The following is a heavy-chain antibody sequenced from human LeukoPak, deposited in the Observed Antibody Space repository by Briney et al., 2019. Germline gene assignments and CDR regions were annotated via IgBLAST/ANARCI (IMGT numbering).Heavy chain of an antibody. Sequence: GGSLRLSCAASGFTFNNYAMSWARQAPGKGLEWVSAISGSGGSTYYADSVKGRFTISRDNSKNTVYLQMNSLRAEDTAVYYCAEDWASGNYFDHWGQGTLVTVSS. CDR1: GFTFNNYA. D-gene: IGHD1-14*01. CDR3: AEDWASGNYFDH. CDR2: ISGSGGST. J-gene: IGHJ4*02. V-gene: IGHV3-23*01.